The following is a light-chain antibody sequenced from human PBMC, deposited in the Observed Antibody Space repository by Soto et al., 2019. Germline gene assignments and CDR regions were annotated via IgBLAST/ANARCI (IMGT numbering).Light chain of an antibody. V-gene: IGKV3-11*01. CDR2: DAT. Sequence: VLTQSPATLSSPPGARVTLSCRARQSIGIQLTWYQQRPGRAPRLLMYDATHRATGVPARFSASGFGTDFSLTISSLEPEDLAVYYCHHRDDRPPMYTFGQGTKLEIK. CDR1: QSIGIQ. J-gene: IGKJ2*01. CDR3: HHRDDRPPMYT.